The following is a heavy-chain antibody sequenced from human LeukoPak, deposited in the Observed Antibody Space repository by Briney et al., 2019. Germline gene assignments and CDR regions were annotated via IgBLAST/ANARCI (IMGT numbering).Heavy chain of an antibody. CDR2: INPNSGGT. Sequence: GASVKVSCKASGDTFSSYAISWVRRAPGQGLEWMGRINPNSGGTNYAQKFQGRVTMTRDTSISTAYMELSRLRSDDTAVYYCARAQYYYDSSSYNWFDPWGQGTLVTVSS. V-gene: IGHV1-2*06. D-gene: IGHD3-22*01. J-gene: IGHJ5*02. CDR1: GDTFSSYA. CDR3: ARAQYYYDSSSYNWFDP.